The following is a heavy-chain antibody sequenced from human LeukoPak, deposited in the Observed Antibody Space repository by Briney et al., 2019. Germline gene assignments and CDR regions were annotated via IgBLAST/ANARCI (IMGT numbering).Heavy chain of an antibody. Sequence: GALRLSCATSGFTFSSYAMSWVRQAPGKGLEWVSAISGSGGSTYYADSVKGRFTISRDNSKNTLYLQMNSLRAEDTAVYYCAKVGDGYNSEDFWFDPWGQGTLVTVSS. D-gene: IGHD5-12*01. J-gene: IGHJ5*02. CDR1: GFTFSSYA. CDR2: ISGSGGST. CDR3: AKVGDGYNSEDFWFDP. V-gene: IGHV3-23*01.